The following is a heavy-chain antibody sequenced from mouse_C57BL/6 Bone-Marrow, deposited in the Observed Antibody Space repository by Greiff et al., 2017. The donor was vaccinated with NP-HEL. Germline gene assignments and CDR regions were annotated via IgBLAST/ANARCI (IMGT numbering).Heavy chain of an antibody. Sequence: QVQLQQSGPGLVQPSQSLSITCTVSGFSLTSYGVHWVRQSPGKGLEWLGVLWRGGSTDYNAAFMPRLSITKDNSKSQVFFKMNSLQADDTAIYYCAKEGYYGTPWFAYWGQGTLVTVSA. V-gene: IGHV2-5*01. CDR3: AKEGYYGTPWFAY. CDR2: LWRGGST. J-gene: IGHJ3*01. CDR1: GFSLTSYG. D-gene: IGHD1-1*01.